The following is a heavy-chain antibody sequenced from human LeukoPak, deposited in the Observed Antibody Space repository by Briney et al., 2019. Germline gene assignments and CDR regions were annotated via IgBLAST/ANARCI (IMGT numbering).Heavy chain of an antibody. CDR2: MNPNSGNT. V-gene: IGHV1-8*01. D-gene: IGHD3-10*01. CDR3: ARVKGYYGSGSYYYFDY. J-gene: IGHJ4*02. Sequence: GASVKVSCKASGYTFTSYDINWVRQATGQGLEWMGWMNPNSGNTGYAQKFQGRATMTRNTSISTAYMELSSLRSEDTAVYYCARVKGYYGSGSYYYFDYWGQGTLVTVSS. CDR1: GYTFTSYD.